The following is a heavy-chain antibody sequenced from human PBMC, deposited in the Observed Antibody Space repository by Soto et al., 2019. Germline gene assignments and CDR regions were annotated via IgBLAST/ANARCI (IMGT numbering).Heavy chain of an antibody. CDR3: AREPGIAAAGWFDP. CDR1: GGTFSSYA. V-gene: IGHV1-69*06. D-gene: IGHD6-13*01. CDR2: INPIFGTA. J-gene: IGHJ5*02. Sequence: ASVKVSCKASGGTFSSYAISWVRQAPGQGLEWMGGINPIFGTANYAQKFQGRVTITADKSTSTAYMELSSLRSEDTAVYYCAREPGIAAAGWFDPWGQGTLVTVSS.